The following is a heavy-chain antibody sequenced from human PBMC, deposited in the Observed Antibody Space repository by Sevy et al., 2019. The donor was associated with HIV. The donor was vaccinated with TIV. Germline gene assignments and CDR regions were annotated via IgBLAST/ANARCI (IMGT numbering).Heavy chain of an antibody. V-gene: IGHV3-30-3*01. Sequence: GGSLRLSCAASGFTFSTHALHWVRQAPGRGLEWVAVTSYDGVKTYYADSVKGRFTISRDDSKNTLYLQMNILRAEDRAVDYCACDFAAYNFAPIHYWGQGTLVTVSS. CDR2: TSYDGVKT. J-gene: IGHJ4*02. CDR1: GFTFSTHA. CDR3: ACDFAAYNFAPIHY. D-gene: IGHD1-20*01.